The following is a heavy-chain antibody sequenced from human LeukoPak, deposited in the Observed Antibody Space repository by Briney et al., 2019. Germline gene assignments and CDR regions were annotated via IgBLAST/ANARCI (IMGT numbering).Heavy chain of an antibody. D-gene: IGHD2-15*01. CDR2: ISGSGSST. Sequence: GGSLRLSCAASGFTFNSYAMNWVRQAPGKGLGWVSGISGSGSSTYYADSVKGRFTISGDNSKNTLYLQMNNLRAEDTAVYYCAKERIWNVVVVVAAQNFDYWGQGTLVTVSS. CDR1: GFTFNSYA. CDR3: AKERIWNVVVVVAAQNFDY. J-gene: IGHJ4*02. V-gene: IGHV3-23*01.